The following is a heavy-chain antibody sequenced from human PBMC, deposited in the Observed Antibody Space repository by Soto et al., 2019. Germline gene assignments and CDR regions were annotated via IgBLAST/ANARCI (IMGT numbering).Heavy chain of an antibody. CDR3: ARVERGTVTTVVDAFDI. V-gene: IGHV4-61*01. CDR2: MSHSGGT. D-gene: IGHD1-1*01. J-gene: IGHJ3*02. Sequence: SKTLSLTCAVYGGFVSSGSYYWSWIRQPPGKGLEWIGEMSHSGGTHFNPSLKSRVTISVDTSKNQFSLNIYSVTAADTALYYCARVERGTVTTVVDAFDIWGPGTMVTV. CDR1: GGFVSSGSYY.